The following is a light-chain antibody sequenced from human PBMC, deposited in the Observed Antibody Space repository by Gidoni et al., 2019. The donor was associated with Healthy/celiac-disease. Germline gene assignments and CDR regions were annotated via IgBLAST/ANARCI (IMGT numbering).Light chain of an antibody. V-gene: IGLV1-40*01. Sequence: QSVLTQPPSVSGAPGQRVNIPCTGSSSNIGAGYDVHWYQQLPGTAPKLLIYGNSNRPSGVPDRFSGSKSGTAASLAITGLQAEDEADYYCQSYDSSLSALWVFGGGTKLTVL. J-gene: IGLJ3*02. CDR3: QSYDSSLSALWV. CDR2: GNS. CDR1: SSNIGAGYD.